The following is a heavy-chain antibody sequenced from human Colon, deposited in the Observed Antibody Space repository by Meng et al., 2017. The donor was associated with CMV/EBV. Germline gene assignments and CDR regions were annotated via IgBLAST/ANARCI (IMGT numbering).Heavy chain of an antibody. D-gene: IGHD6-6*01. V-gene: IGHV3-74*01. CDR2: INSDGSST. J-gene: IGHJ4*02. Sequence: GESLKISCAASGFTFSSYWMHWVRQAPGKGLVWVSRINSDGSSTSYADSVKGRFTISRDNAKNTLYLQMNSLRAEDTAVYCCAREGGGTIAPRDLDYWGQGTLVTVSS. CDR3: AREGGGTIAPRDLDY. CDR1: GFTFSSYW.